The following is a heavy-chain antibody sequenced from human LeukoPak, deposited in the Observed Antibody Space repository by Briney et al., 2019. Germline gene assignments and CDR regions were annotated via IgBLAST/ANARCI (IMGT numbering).Heavy chain of an antibody. CDR2: INPNSGGT. D-gene: IGHD2-2*02. CDR1: GYTFTGYY. Sequence: GASVKVSCKASGYTFTGYYMHWLRQAPGQGLEWMGWINPNSGGTNYAQKFQGRVTMTRDTSISTAYMELSRLRSDDTAVYYCARPGYCSSTSCYTKYNFIWGQGTLVTVSS. CDR3: ARPGYCSSTSCYTKYNFI. V-gene: IGHV1-2*02. J-gene: IGHJ4*02.